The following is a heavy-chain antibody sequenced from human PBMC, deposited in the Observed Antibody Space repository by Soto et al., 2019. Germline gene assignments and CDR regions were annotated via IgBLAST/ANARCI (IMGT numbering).Heavy chain of an antibody. Sequence: GRSLRLSCGAAGFTVSSNYMSWVSQAPGKGLEWVSSISSSSSSIYYADSLRGRFTISRDNAKNSLYLQMNSLRAEDTAMYYCAKDNGYDAATLDYWGQGTPVTVSS. D-gene: IGHD5-12*01. CDR3: AKDNGYDAATLDY. CDR1: GFTVSSNY. CDR2: ISSSSSSI. V-gene: IGHV3-21*01. J-gene: IGHJ4*02.